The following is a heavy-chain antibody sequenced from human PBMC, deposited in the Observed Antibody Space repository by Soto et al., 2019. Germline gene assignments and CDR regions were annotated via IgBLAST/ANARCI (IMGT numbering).Heavy chain of an antibody. Sequence: ASVKVSCKTSGYTFTNHGINWVRQAPGQGLEWMGWINPYNANTNYAQKLQGRGTMTTDTSTSTADMDLRSLTSDDTAVYYCARDRVAGIWGDASDLLCQGTMVTVSS. J-gene: IGHJ3*01. CDR1: GYTFTNHG. D-gene: IGHD3-16*01. V-gene: IGHV1-18*04. CDR3: ARDRVAGIWGDASDL. CDR2: INPYNANT.